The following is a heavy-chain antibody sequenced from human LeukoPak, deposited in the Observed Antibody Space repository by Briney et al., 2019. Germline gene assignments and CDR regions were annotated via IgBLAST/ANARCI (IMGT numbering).Heavy chain of an antibody. J-gene: IGHJ4*02. CDR1: GGSFSGYY. CDR3: ARGRSGSGTMGY. Sequence: SETLSLTCAVYGGSFSGYYWSWIRQPPGKGLEWIGEINHSGSTNYNPSLKSRVTISVDTSKNQFSLKLSSVTAADTAVCYCARGRSGSGTMGYWGQGTLVTVSS. V-gene: IGHV4-34*01. D-gene: IGHD3-10*01. CDR2: INHSGST.